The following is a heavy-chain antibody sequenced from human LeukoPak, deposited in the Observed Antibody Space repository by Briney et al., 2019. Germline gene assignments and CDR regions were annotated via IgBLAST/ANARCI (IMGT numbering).Heavy chain of an antibody. V-gene: IGHV3-21*01. Sequence: KTGGSLRLSCAASGFTFSSYSMHWVRQATGKALECVSSISSSSSYIYYADSGKGRLTISRDNAKNSLYLQMNSLRAEDTAVYYCARVPYSYGSRQYYFDYWGQGSLVTVSS. D-gene: IGHD5-18*01. CDR3: ARVPYSYGSRQYYFDY. CDR2: ISSSSSYI. CDR1: GFTFSSYS. J-gene: IGHJ4*02.